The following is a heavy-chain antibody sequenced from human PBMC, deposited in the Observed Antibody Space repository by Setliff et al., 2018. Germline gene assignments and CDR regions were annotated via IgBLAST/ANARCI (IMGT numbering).Heavy chain of an antibody. CDR2: IYYSGST. CDR3: ARRDSTGFYGYSFDF. J-gene: IGHJ4*02. Sequence: SETLSLTCTVSGGSISSGGYYRRLIRQHTGKGLEWIGYIYYSGSTYYNPSLKSRVTISVDTSKNQFSLKLTSVSAADPAVYYCARRDSTGFYGYSFDFWGQGTLVTVSS. V-gene: IGHV4-31*03. CDR1: GGSISSGGYY. D-gene: IGHD3-22*01.